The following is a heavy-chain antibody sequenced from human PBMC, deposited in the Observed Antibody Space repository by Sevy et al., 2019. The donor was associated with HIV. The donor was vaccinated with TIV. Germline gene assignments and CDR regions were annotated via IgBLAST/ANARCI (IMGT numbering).Heavy chain of an antibody. J-gene: IGHJ4*02. Sequence: GGSLRLSCAASGFSFSSYAMSWVCQAPGKGLEWVSAISGSGGSTYYADSVKGRFTISRDNSKNTLYLQMNSLRAEDTAVYYCAKDKESAVAGTGFDYWGQGTLVTVSS. V-gene: IGHV3-23*01. CDR1: GFSFSSYA. CDR2: ISGSGGST. D-gene: IGHD6-19*01. CDR3: AKDKESAVAGTGFDY.